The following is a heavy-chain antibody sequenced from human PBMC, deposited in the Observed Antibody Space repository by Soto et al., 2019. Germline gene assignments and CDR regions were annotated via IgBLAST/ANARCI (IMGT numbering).Heavy chain of an antibody. CDR1: GGSISSSSYY. V-gene: IGHV4-39*01. D-gene: IGHD7-27*01. CDR3: ARHYLGPDY. J-gene: IGHJ4*02. Sequence: SETLSLTCTVSGGSISSSSYYWGWFRQPPGKGLEGIGSIYYSGSTYYNPSLKSRVTISVATSKNQFSLKLSSVTAAATAVYYWARHYLGPDYWGQGTLVTVSS. CDR2: IYYSGST.